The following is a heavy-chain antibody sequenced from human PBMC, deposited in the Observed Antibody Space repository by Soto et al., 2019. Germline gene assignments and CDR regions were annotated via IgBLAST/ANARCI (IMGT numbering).Heavy chain of an antibody. J-gene: IGHJ6*02. CDR3: ARHPPVTRSYYYYYGMDV. CDR1: GYSFTSYW. D-gene: IGHD4-4*01. Sequence: PGESLKISCKGSGYSFTSYWISWVRQMPGKGLEWMGRIDPSDSYTNYSPSFQGHVTISADKSISTAYLQWSSLKASDTAMYYCARHPPVTRSYYYYYGMDVWGQGTTVTVSS. CDR2: IDPSDSYT. V-gene: IGHV5-10-1*01.